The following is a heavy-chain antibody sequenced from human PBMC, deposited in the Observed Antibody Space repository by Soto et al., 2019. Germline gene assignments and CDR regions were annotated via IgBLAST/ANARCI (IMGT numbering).Heavy chain of an antibody. J-gene: IGHJ4*01. V-gene: IGHV3-15*07. D-gene: IGHD3-22*01. Sequence: GGSLRLSCAASGFTFSNAWINWVRQAPGKGLEWVGRIKSKTDGGTTGYAEPVNGRFAISRDDSNNMVYLQMNSLKIEDTAVYYCTTDSYSTIIIVRFDYWGHGTLVTVSS. CDR1: GFTFSNAW. CDR3: TTDSYSTIIIVRFDY. CDR2: IKSKTDGGTT.